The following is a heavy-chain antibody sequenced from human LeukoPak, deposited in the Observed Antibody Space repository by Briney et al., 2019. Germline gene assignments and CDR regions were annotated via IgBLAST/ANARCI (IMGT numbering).Heavy chain of an antibody. CDR2: ISWNSGNI. CDR3: AKSSSGWYRVVDY. D-gene: IGHD6-19*01. CDR1: GFTFDDYA. J-gene: IGHJ4*02. Sequence: GGSLRLSCAASGFTFDDYAMHWVRQAPGNGLEWVSGISWNSGNIGYADSVKGRFTISRDNAKNSLYLQMNSLRAEDTALYYCAKSSSGWYRVVDYWGQGTLVTVSS. V-gene: IGHV3-9*01.